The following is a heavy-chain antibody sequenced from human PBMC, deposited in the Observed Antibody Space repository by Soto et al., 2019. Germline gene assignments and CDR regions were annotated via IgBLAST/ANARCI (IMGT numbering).Heavy chain of an antibody. CDR1: GGSISSSSYY. V-gene: IGHV4-39*01. D-gene: IGHD3-10*01. J-gene: IGHJ6*02. CDR3: ARVPVRKYYGAGSYNNYYFGMDV. CDR2: IYYSGST. Sequence: PSETLSLTCTVSGGSISSSSYYWGWIRQPPGKGLEWIGSIYYSGSTYYNPSLKSRVTISVDTSKNQFSLKLSSVTAADTAVYYCARVPVRKYYGAGSYNNYYFGMDVWGQGTTVTVS.